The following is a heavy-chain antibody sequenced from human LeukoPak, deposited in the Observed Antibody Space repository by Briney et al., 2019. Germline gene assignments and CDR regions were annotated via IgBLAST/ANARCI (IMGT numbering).Heavy chain of an antibody. V-gene: IGHV4-39*01. CDR3: ARHLIRCSSTSCYLDAFDI. D-gene: IGHD2-2*01. J-gene: IGHJ3*02. Sequence: SETLSLTCTVSGGPISSYYWGWIRQPPGKGLEWIGSIYYSGSTYYNPSLKSRVTISVDTSKNQFSLKLSSVTAADTAVYYCARHLIRCSSTSCYLDAFDIWGQGTMVTVSS. CDR1: GGPISSYY. CDR2: IYYSGST.